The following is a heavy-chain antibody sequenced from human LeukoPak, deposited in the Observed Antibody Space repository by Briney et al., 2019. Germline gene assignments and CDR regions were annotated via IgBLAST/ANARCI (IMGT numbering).Heavy chain of an antibody. CDR3: ARGLGYSSGWYDY. D-gene: IGHD6-19*01. CDR1: GGTFSSYA. Sequence: ASVKVSCKASGGTFSSYAISWVRQAPGQGLEWMGGIIPIFGTANYAQKFQGRVTITTDESTSTAYMELSSLRSEDTAVYYCARGLGYSSGWYDYWGQGTLVTVSS. J-gene: IGHJ4*02. CDR2: IIPIFGTA. V-gene: IGHV1-69*05.